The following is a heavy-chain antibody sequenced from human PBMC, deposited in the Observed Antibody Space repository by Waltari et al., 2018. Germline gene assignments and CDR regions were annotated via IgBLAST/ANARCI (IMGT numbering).Heavy chain of an antibody. V-gene: IGHV4-39*07. CDR1: GGSISSSSYY. J-gene: IGHJ4*02. CDR2: IYYSGST. Sequence: QLQLQESGPGLVKPSETLSLTCTVSGGSISSSSYYWGWLRPPPGKGLEWIGSIYYSGSTYYNPSLKSRVTISVDTSKNQFSLKLSSVTAADTAVYYCASPYYYDSSGQYYFDYWGQGTLVTVSS. CDR3: ASPYYYDSSGQYYFDY. D-gene: IGHD3-22*01.